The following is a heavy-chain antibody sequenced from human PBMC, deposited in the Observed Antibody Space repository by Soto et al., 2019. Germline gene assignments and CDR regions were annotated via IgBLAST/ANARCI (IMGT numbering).Heavy chain of an antibody. CDR3: AREKLRYFDWFSPYYGMDV. D-gene: IGHD3-9*01. J-gene: IGHJ6*02. V-gene: IGHV1-18*01. CDR2: ISAYNGNT. CDR1: GYTFTSYG. Sequence: ASVKVSCKASGYTFTSYGISWVRQAPGQGLEWMGWISAYNGNTNYAQKLQGRVTMTTDTSTSTAYMELRSLRSDDTAVYYCAREKLRYFDWFSPYYGMDVWGQGTTVTVS.